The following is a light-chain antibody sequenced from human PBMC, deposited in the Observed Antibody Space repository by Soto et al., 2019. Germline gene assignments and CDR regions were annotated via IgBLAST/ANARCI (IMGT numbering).Light chain of an antibody. J-gene: IGKJ1*01. CDR2: LTS. Sequence: DIQMTQSPSPLSASVGDRVTITCRASQSISTYLNWFQQKPGRAPKLLIYLTSTLQSGVPSRFSGSGSGTDFTLTISSLQPEDFATYYCQQSSTTPWTFGQGTKVDVK. CDR3: QQSSTTPWT. CDR1: QSISTY. V-gene: IGKV1-39*01.